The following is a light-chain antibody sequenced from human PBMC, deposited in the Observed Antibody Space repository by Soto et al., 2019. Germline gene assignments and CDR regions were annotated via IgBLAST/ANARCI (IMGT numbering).Light chain of an antibody. V-gene: IGKV3-15*01. CDR1: QSIIDN. CDR2: DVY. Sequence: EIVMTQSPATLSVSPGEGVTLSCRASQSIIDNLAWYQQKPGQTPRLLIYDVYSRASGIPARFSGSSCGSDYTLTIGSLQSEDSALYYRQQYMEWPLTFGGGTNVEI. J-gene: IGKJ4*01. CDR3: QQYMEWPLT.